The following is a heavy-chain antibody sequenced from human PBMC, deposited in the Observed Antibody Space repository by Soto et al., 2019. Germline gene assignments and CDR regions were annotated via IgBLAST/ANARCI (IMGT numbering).Heavy chain of an antibody. CDR3: ARLSGQQLGRWDQKSYYYYYGMDV. Sequence: ASVKVSCKASGYTFTSYGISWVRQAPGQGLEWMGWISAYNGNTNYAQKLKGRVTMTTDTSTSTAYMELRSLRSDDTAVYYCARLSGQQLGRWDQKSYYYYYGMDVWGQGTTVTVSS. CDR2: ISAYNGNT. D-gene: IGHD6-13*01. J-gene: IGHJ6*02. CDR1: GYTFTSYG. V-gene: IGHV1-18*01.